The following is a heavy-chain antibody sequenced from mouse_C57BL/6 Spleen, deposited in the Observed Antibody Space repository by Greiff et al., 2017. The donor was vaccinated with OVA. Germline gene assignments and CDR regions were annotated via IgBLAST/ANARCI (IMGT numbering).Heavy chain of an antibody. V-gene: IGHV1-82*01. CDR2: IYPGDGDT. J-gene: IGHJ2*01. CDR3: ASSLDFDY. CDR1: GYAFSSSW. Sequence: VQLQQSGPELVKPGASVKISCKASGYAFSSSWMNWVKQRPGKGLEWIGRIYPGDGDTNYNVKFKGKATLTADKSSSTAYMQLSSLTSEDSAVYFCASSLDFDYWGQGTTLTVSS.